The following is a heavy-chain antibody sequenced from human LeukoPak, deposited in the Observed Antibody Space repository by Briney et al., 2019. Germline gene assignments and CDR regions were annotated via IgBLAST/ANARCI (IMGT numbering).Heavy chain of an antibody. Sequence: PSETLSLTCTVSGGSTKSSGNYWSWIRQPPGKGLEWIGYVYYSGSTSYNPSLKSRVTISVDTSKNQFSLKLSSVTAADTAVYFCARALLYCSGGSCYSGVLFDYWGQGSLVTVSS. CDR2: VYYSGST. CDR3: ARALLYCSGGSCYSGVLFDY. D-gene: IGHD2-15*01. J-gene: IGHJ4*02. V-gene: IGHV4-61*08. CDR1: GGSTKSSGNY.